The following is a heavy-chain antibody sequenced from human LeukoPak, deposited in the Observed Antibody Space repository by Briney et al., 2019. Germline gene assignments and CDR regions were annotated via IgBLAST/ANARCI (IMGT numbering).Heavy chain of an antibody. CDR3: ARGGYYDSSGYYYYRLDY. CDR2: INPNSGGT. J-gene: IGHJ4*02. V-gene: IGHV1-2*02. CDR1: GYTFTGYY. D-gene: IGHD3-22*01. Sequence: ASVKVSCKASGYTFTGYYMHWVRQAPGQGLEWMGWINPNSGGTNYAQKFQGRVTMTRDTSISTAYMELSRLRSDDTAVYYCARGGYYDSSGYYYYRLDYWGQGTLVTVSS.